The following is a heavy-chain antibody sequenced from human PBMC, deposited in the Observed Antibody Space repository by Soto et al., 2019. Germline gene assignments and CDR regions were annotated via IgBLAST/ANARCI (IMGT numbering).Heavy chain of an antibody. J-gene: IGHJ4*02. D-gene: IGHD6-13*01. V-gene: IGHV3-30*18. Sequence: QSGGSLRLSCAASGFTFSSYGMHWVRQAPGKGLEWVAVISYDGSNKYYADSVKGRFTISRDNSKNTLYLQMNSLRAEDTAVYYCAKDVSGPIAAAGLYWGQGTLVTVSS. CDR3: AKDVSGPIAAAGLY. CDR1: GFTFSSYG. CDR2: ISYDGSNK.